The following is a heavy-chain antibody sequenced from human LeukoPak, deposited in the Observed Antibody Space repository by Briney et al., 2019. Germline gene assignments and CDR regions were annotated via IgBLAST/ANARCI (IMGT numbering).Heavy chain of an antibody. D-gene: IGHD1-26*01. CDR3: GKNRYSGSLSPFDI. V-gene: IGHV3-23*01. Sequence: GGSLRLSCAASGFTFSSYAMSWVRQAPGKGLEWVSSVTGNGDNTFHADSVKGRFTISRDNSKNTLYLQMNSLRAEDTAVYYCGKNRYSGSLSPFDIWGQGTMVTVSS. J-gene: IGHJ3*02. CDR1: GFTFSSYA. CDR2: VTGNGDNT.